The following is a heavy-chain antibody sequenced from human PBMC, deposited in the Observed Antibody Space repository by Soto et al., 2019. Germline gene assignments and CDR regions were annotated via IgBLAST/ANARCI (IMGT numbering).Heavy chain of an antibody. CDR3: ARPFGMDV. Sequence: PGESLKISCQGSGYTFTSYWIGWVRQMPVKGLEWVAIIYPADSNTRYSPSFRGQVTISADKSISTAYLQWSSLKASDTAIYYCARPFGMDVWGQGTTVTVSS. CDR1: GYTFTSYW. V-gene: IGHV5-51*01. J-gene: IGHJ6*02. CDR2: IYPADSNT.